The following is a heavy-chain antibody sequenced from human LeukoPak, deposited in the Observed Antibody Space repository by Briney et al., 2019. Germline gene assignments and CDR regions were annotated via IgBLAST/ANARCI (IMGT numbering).Heavy chain of an antibody. CDR1: GFTFSDYN. CDR2: MHHNENTR. J-gene: IGHJ4*02. D-gene: IGHD5-18*01. CDR3: AKDLGGYTYAIDY. Sequence: GGSLRLSCAASGFTFSDYNMHWVRQAPGKGLQWVAFMHHNENTRSSADSVKGRFTVSRDNSKNTVYLQMNSLRPEVTAIYYCAKDLGGYTYAIDYWGQGALVTVSS. V-gene: IGHV3-30*02.